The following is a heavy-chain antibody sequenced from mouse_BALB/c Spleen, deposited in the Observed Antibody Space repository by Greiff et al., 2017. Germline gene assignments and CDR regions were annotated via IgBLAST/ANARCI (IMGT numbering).Heavy chain of an antibody. Sequence: QVHVKQSGAELVRPGSSVKISCKASGYAFSSYWMNWVKQRPGQGLEWIGQIYPGDGDTNYNGKFKGKATLTADKSSSTAYMQLSSLTSEDSAVYFCARGFITTDMDYWGQGTSVTVSS. J-gene: IGHJ4*01. V-gene: IGHV1-80*01. CDR2: IYPGDGDT. CDR3: ARGFITTDMDY. CDR1: GYAFSSYW. D-gene: IGHD1-1*01.